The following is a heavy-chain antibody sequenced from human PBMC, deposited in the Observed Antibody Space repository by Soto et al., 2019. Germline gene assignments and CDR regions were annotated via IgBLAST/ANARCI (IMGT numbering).Heavy chain of an antibody. J-gene: IGHJ4*02. Sequence: ASVKVSCKASGYNFTSYYMHWVRQAPGQGLEWMGIIDPSGGSTSYAQKFQGRVSMTRDTSTSTVYMDLSSLRSEDTAVYYCARDLTGGPTYYDFWSGYSPVDYWGLGTLVTVSS. CDR1: GYNFTSYY. CDR3: ARDLTGGPTYYDFWSGYSPVDY. V-gene: IGHV1-46*03. D-gene: IGHD3-3*01. CDR2: IDPSGGST.